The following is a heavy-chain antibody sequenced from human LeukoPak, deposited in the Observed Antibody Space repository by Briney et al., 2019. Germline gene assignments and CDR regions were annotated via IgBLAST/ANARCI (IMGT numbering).Heavy chain of an antibody. Sequence: GGSLRLSCAASGFTFSDYTMNWVRQAPGKGLEWVSAISGSGVGTYYADSVEGRFTISRDNSWNTLYLQMSSLRAEDTAVYYCAKDQVISGSEASDIWGQGTMVTVSS. J-gene: IGHJ3*02. CDR2: ISGSGVGT. CDR3: AKDQVISGSEASDI. CDR1: GFTFSDYT. D-gene: IGHD2-21*01. V-gene: IGHV3-23*01.